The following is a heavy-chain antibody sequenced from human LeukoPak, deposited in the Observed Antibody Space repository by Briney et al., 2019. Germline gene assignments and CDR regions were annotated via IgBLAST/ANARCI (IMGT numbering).Heavy chain of an antibody. D-gene: IGHD2-2*01. CDR1: GFPFSDYA. J-gene: IGHJ4*02. CDR3: AKLGCTGTICYANY. V-gene: IGHV3-23*01. Sequence: GGSLRLSCAASGFPFSDYAMTWVRQTPGRGLEWVSVISGGGDSVEYADSMKGRFTISRDNSKNTLYLQMYSLRAEDTALYYCAKLGCTGTICYANYWGQGTLVTVSS. CDR2: ISGGGDSV.